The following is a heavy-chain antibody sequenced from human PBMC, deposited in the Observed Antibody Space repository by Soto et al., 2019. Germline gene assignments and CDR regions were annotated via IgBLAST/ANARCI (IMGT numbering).Heavy chain of an antibody. J-gene: IGHJ6*02. D-gene: IGHD2-21*01. CDR2: IYSGGST. CDR1: GFTVSSNY. Sequence: EVQLVESGGGLVQPGGSLRLSCAASGFTVSSNYMSWVRQAPGKGLEWVSVIYSGGSTYYEDSVKGRLTISRDNSKNTLYLQMNSLRAEDTAVYYCAREGHSHNYYYFGMDVWGQGTTVTVSS. CDR3: AREGHSHNYYYFGMDV. V-gene: IGHV3-66*01.